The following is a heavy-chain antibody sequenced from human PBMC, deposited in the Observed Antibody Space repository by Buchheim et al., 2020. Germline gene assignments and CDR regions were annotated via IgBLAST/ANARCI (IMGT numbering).Heavy chain of an antibody. CDR1: GFTFSTYG. Sequence: QVQVVESGGGVVQPGRSLRLSCAASGFTFSTYGMHWVRQAPGQGLEWVAAIWYDRTNKYYADSVQGRFTISRDNSKNRLYLQMNSLRAEDTAVYYCARDRDAYDGYFYYSLDVWGQGTT. D-gene: IGHD5-24*01. CDR3: ARDRDAYDGYFYYSLDV. J-gene: IGHJ6*02. CDR2: IWYDRTNK. V-gene: IGHV3-33*01.